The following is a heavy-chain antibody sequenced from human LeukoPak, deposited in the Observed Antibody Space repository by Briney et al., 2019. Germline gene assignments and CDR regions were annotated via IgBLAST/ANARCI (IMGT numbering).Heavy chain of an antibody. CDR1: GFSFSTYG. D-gene: IGHD3-22*01. CDR2: IRYDGSNE. V-gene: IGHV3-30*02. Sequence: GGSLRLSCAASGFSFSTYGLHWVRHTPGKGLEWVAFIRYDGSNEYYADSVKGRFTISRDNSKNTLNLQMNSLRAEDTAVYYCAKDPTHYRVWDYYETIGLSYWGQGTLVTVSS. J-gene: IGHJ4*02. CDR3: AKDPTHYRVWDYYETIGLSY.